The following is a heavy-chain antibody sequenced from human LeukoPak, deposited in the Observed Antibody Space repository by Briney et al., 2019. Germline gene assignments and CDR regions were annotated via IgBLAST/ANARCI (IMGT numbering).Heavy chain of an antibody. CDR2: IGTAGDT. J-gene: IGHJ3*02. Sequence: GGSLRLSCAASGFTFSSYDMHWVRQATGKGLEWVSAIGTAGDTYYPGSVKGRFTISRENAKNSLYLQMNSLRAGDTAVYYCARGRIGGAFDIWGQGTMVTVSS. CDR1: GFTFSSYD. CDR3: ARGRIGGAFDI. V-gene: IGHV3-13*01. D-gene: IGHD2/OR15-2a*01.